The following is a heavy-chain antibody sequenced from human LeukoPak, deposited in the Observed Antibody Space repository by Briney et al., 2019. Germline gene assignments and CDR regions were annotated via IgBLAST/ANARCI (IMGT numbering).Heavy chain of an antibody. J-gene: IGHJ4*02. CDR1: GFTVSSNY. Sequence: GGSLRLSCAASGFTVSSNYMSWVRQAPGKGLEWVSVIYSDGSTYYADSVKGRFTISRDNSKNTQYLQMNSLRAEDTAVYYCARGPRGDGYNDYWGQGTLVTVSS. V-gene: IGHV3-53*01. CDR3: ARGPRGDGYNDY. CDR2: IYSDGST. D-gene: IGHD5-24*01.